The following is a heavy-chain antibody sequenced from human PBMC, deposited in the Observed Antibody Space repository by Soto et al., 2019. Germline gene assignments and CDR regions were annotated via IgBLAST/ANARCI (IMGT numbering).Heavy chain of an antibody. J-gene: IGHJ6*02. CDR2: ISYDGSNK. D-gene: IGHD3-16*01. Sequence: QVQLVESGGGVVQPGRSLRLSCAASGFTFSSYAMHWVRQAPGKGLEWVAVISYDGSNKYYADSVKGRFTISRDNSKNTLYLQMNRLRAEDTAVYYCARGMGLWMITFGGGMDGWGQGTTVTVSS. CDR1: GFTFSSYA. CDR3: ARGMGLWMITFGGGMDG. V-gene: IGHV3-30-3*01.